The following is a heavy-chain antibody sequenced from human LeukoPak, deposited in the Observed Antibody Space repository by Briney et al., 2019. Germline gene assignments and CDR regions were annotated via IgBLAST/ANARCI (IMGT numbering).Heavy chain of an antibody. D-gene: IGHD6-19*01. J-gene: IGHJ4*02. CDR2: VRYDESTK. V-gene: IGHV3-30*02. CDR3: ASGSTYSSDFKWEY. CDR1: GFTFSNYG. Sequence: PGGSLRLSCAASGFTFSNYGMHWVRQAPGKGLEWVAFVRYDESTKFYADSVKGRFTISRDNSKNTLYLQMNSLRAEDTAVYNCASGSTYSSDFKWEYWGQGTQVTVSP.